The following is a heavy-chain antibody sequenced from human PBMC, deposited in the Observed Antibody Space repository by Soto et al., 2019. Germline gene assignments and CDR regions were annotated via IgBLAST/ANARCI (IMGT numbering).Heavy chain of an antibody. Sequence: QVQLVQSGAEVKKPGASVKVSCKASGYTFTDYGISWVRQAPGQGLEWMGWISAKTGNTNYAQIVQGRVTLTTDTSASTAYMELRSLRSDDTAIYYCARDRFQYDSSXXXDCWGQGTLVTVXS. CDR3: ARDRFQYDSSXXXDC. CDR2: ISAKTGNT. D-gene: IGHD3-22*01. J-gene: IGHJ4*02. V-gene: IGHV1-18*04. CDR1: GYTFTDYG.